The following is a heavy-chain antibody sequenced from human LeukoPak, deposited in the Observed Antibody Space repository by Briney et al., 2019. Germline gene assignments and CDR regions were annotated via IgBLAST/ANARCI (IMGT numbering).Heavy chain of an antibody. V-gene: IGHV6-1*01. Sequence: SQTLSLTCAISGDIVSSNSAAWNWIRQSPSRGLEWLGRTYYRSKWYNDYAVSVKSRITINPDTSKNQFSLQLNSVTPEDTAVYYCARGGYCSGGSCYSDWFDPWGQGTLVTVSS. CDR3: ARGGYCSGGSCYSDWFDP. J-gene: IGHJ5*02. CDR1: GDIVSSNSAA. D-gene: IGHD2-15*01. CDR2: TYYRSKWYN.